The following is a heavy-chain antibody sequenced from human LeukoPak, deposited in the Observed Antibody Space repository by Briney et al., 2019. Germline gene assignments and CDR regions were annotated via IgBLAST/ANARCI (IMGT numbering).Heavy chain of an antibody. CDR3: ARGGGQRDKRGKGDY. CDR1: GYTFTSYY. CDR2: ISPSGGST. Sequence: ASVKVSCKASGYTFTSYYMHWVRQAPGQGLEWMGIISPSGGSTSYAQKFQGRVTMTRDTSTSTVYMELSSLRSEDTAVYYCARGGGQRDKRGKGDYWGQGTLVTVSS. D-gene: IGHD3-10*01. J-gene: IGHJ4*02. V-gene: IGHV1-46*01.